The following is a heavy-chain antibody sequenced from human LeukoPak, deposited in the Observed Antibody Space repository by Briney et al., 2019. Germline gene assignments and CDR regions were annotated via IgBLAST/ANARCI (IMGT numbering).Heavy chain of an antibody. D-gene: IGHD3-3*01. CDR3: AKDAYYDFWSGYPEKKYFDY. CDR2: MNPNSGNT. Sequence: GASVKVSCKASGYTFTSYDINWVRQATGQGLEWMGWMNPNSGNTGYAQKFQGRVTMTRNTSISTAYMELSSLRSEDTAVYYCAKDAYYDFWSGYPEKKYFDYWGQGTLVTVSS. V-gene: IGHV1-8*01. CDR1: GYTFTSYD. J-gene: IGHJ4*02.